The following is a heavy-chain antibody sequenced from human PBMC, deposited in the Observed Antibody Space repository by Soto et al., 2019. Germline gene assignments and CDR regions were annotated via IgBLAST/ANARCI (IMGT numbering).Heavy chain of an antibody. CDR2: TYYRSKWYN. CDR1: GDSVSSNSAA. J-gene: IGHJ4*02. Sequence: SRTLSLTCAISGDSVSSNSAAWNWIRQSPSRGLEWLGRTYYRSKWYNDYAVSVKSRITINPDTSKNQFSLQLNSVTPEDTAVYYCARGLLSGSGSYWGSFDYWGQGTLVTVSS. CDR3: ARGLLSGSGSYWGSFDY. V-gene: IGHV6-1*01. D-gene: IGHD1-26*01.